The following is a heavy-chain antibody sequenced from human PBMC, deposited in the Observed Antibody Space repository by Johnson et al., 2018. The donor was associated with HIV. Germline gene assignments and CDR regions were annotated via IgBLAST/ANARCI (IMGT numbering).Heavy chain of an antibody. V-gene: IGHV3-30*19. CDR3: ARDFGLGDLSYETVDAFDF. D-gene: IGHD3-16*02. J-gene: IGHJ3*01. CDR1: GLTFSNYG. Sequence: QVQLVESGGGVVQPGGSLRLSCAASGLTFSNYGSHWVRQAPGKGLEWVAFISYGGNKQYYVDSVEGRFTISRDNSKDTLYLQMNNLTIEDTAVYSCARDFGLGDLSYETVDAFDFWGPGTLVTVSS. CDR2: ISYGGNKQ.